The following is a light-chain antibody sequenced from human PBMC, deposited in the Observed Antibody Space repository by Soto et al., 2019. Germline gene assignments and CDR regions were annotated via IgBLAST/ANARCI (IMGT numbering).Light chain of an antibody. V-gene: IGLV2-14*01. CDR3: NSYAGGLVL. Sequence: QSVLTQPASVSGSPGQSITISCTGTSSDVGAYDYVSWYQQHPGKAPKLLIYGVTNRPSGVSDRFSGSKSANTASLTISGLQAADEADYYCNSYAGGLVLFGGGTKLTVL. J-gene: IGLJ2*01. CDR2: GVT. CDR1: SSDVGAYDY.